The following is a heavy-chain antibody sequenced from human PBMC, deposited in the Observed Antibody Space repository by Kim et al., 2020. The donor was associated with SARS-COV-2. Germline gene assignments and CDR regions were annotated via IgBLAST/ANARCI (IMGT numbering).Heavy chain of an antibody. CDR1: GGSISNYY. CDR3: ARVGCSSTVCYTRGMDV. Sequence: SETLSLTCTVSGGSISNYYWSWIRQPAGKGLEWIGRIYTSGGTNYSPSFKSRVTISIDTSKSQFSLNLSSVTAADTAVYYCARVGCSSTVCYTRGMDVWGQGTTVTVSS. J-gene: IGHJ6*02. CDR2: IYTSGGT. D-gene: IGHD2-2*02. V-gene: IGHV4-4*07.